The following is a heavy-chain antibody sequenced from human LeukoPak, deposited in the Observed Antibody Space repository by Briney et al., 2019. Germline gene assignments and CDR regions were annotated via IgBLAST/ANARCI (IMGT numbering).Heavy chain of an antibody. D-gene: IGHD3-16*01. Sequence: GGSLRLSCAASGFTFRRYSMNWIRQAPGKGLEWISYINEGSNNIFYADSVKGRFTISRDNAKDSLHLQMNSLRVDDTAVYYCARKLWHRNDCWGQGTLVTVSS. CDR2: INEGSNNI. CDR1: GFTFRRYS. J-gene: IGHJ4*02. CDR3: ARKLWHRNDC. V-gene: IGHV3-48*01.